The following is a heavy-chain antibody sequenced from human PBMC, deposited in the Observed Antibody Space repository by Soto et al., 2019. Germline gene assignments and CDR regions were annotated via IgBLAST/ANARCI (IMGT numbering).Heavy chain of an antibody. J-gene: IGHJ4*02. CDR2: SSAYNGNT. CDR3: ARGGYCSGGSCYHFDY. CDR1: GYTFTSYG. D-gene: IGHD2-15*01. Sequence: QVQLVQSGAEVKKPGASVKVSCKASGYTFTSYGISWVRQAPGQGREWMGWSSAYNGNTNYAQKLQGRVTMTTDKSTSTAYMELRRLRSDDAAVYYCARGGYCSGGSCYHFDYWGQGTLVTVSS. V-gene: IGHV1-18*01.